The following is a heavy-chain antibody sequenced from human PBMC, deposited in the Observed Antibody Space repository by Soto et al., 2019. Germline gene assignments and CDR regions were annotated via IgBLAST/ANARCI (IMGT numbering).Heavy chain of an antibody. D-gene: IGHD3-3*01. CDR3: AKAGDDFWSGYYGDGYYFDY. CDR2: ISGSGGST. Sequence: EVQLLESGGGLVQPGGSLRLSCAASGFTFSSYAMSWVRQAPGKGLEWVSAISGSGGSTYYADSVKGRFTISRDNSKNTLYLQMNSLRAEDTAVYYCAKAGDDFWSGYYGDGYYFDYWGQGTLVTVSS. CDR1: GFTFSSYA. V-gene: IGHV3-23*01. J-gene: IGHJ4*02.